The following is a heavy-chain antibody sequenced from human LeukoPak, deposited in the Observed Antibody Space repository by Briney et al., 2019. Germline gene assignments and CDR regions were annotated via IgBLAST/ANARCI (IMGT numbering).Heavy chain of an antibody. D-gene: IGHD1-26*01. Sequence: PGGSLRLSCVASGFTFSSYGMNWVRQAPGKGLEWVSSIGTSGSYIYYTDSVKGRFTISRDNAKNSLYLQMNNLRAEDTAVYYCAKEGGVYSTPYYMDVWGKGTTVTVSS. CDR3: AKEGGVYSTPYYMDV. V-gene: IGHV3-21*01. J-gene: IGHJ6*03. CDR2: IGTSGSYI. CDR1: GFTFSSYG.